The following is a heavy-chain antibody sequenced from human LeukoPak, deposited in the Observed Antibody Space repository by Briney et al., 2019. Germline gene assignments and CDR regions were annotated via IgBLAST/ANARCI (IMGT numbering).Heavy chain of an antibody. V-gene: IGHV1-2*02. D-gene: IGHD6-19*01. Sequence: GASVKVSCKASGYTFGAYYMYWVRQAPGQGLEWMGWIRPNSGGTNYAQKLQGRVTMTTDTSTSTAYMELRSLRSDDTAVYYCARDYGRQWLVYFDYWGQGTLVTVSS. CDR3: ARDYGRQWLVYFDY. J-gene: IGHJ4*02. CDR2: IRPNSGGT. CDR1: GYTFGAYY.